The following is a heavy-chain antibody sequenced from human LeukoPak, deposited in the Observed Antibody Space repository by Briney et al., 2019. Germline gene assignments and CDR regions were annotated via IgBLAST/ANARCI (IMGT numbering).Heavy chain of an antibody. CDR2: IIPIFGTA. J-gene: IGHJ4*02. D-gene: IGHD2-15*01. CDR3: ARDGLGYCSGGSCGIDY. CDR1: GGTFSSYA. V-gene: IGHV1-69*01. Sequence: ASVKVSCKASGGTFSSYAISWVRQAPGQGLEWMGGIIPIFGTANYAQKFQGRVTITADESTSTAYMELSSLRSEDTAVYYCARDGLGYCSGGSCGIDYWGQGTLVTVSS.